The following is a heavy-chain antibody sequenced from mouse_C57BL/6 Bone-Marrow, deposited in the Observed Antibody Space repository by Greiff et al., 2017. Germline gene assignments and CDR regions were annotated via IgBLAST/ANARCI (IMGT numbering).Heavy chain of an antibody. D-gene: IGHD1-2*01. CDR3: ARGDYGHYYAMYY. CDR1: GYTFTSYW. Sequence: VQLQQPGAELVKPGASVKLSCKASGYTFTSYWMHWVKQRPGQGLEWIGMIHPNSGSTNYNEKFKSKATLTVDKSSSTAYMQLSSLTSEDSAVYYCARGDYGHYYAMYYWGQGTSVTVSS. V-gene: IGHV1-64*01. CDR2: IHPNSGST. J-gene: IGHJ4*01.